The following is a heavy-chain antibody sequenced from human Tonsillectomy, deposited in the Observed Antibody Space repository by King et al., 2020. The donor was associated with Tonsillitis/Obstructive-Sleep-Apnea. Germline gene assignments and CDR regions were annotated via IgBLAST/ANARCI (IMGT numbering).Heavy chain of an antibody. CDR1: GFTFSDYY. J-gene: IGHJ3*01. CDR2: ISSSSSYT. Sequence: VQLVESGGGLVKPGGSLRLSCAASGFTFSDYYMSWIHQAPGKGLEWISYISSSSSYTNYADSVKGRFTISRDNAKNSLYLQMNSLRAEDTAVYYCARGEGVVPVAIFAFDVWGQGTMVTVSS. CDR3: ARGEGVVPVAIFAFDV. V-gene: IGHV3-11*05. D-gene: IGHD2-2*02.